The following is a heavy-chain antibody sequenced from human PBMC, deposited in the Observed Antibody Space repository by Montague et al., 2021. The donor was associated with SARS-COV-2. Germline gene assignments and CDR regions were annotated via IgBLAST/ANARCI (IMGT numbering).Heavy chain of an antibody. CDR1: GGSFSGHY. Sequence: SETLSLTCAVYGGSFSGHYWNWIRQPPGKGLEWIGEINHSGSTNNNPSLKSRVTMSVDTSKNQFSLKLSSVTAADTAVYYCARGARQGYGFRLGSFGYWGQGPLVTVSS. J-gene: IGHJ4*02. CDR2: INHSGST. D-gene: IGHD3-10*01. V-gene: IGHV4-34*01. CDR3: ARGARQGYGFRLGSFGY.